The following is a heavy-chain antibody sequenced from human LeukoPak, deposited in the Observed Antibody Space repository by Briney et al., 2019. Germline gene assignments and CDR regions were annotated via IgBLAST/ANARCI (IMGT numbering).Heavy chain of an antibody. CDR3: ARHFKISYYDILTGYYQGYYYYMDV. V-gene: IGHV4-34*01. D-gene: IGHD3-9*01. J-gene: IGHJ6*03. Sequence: NPSETLSLTCTVSGDSIRSYYWSWIRQPPGKGLEWIGEINHSGSTNYNPSLKSRVTISVDTSKNQFSLKLSSVTAADTAVYYCARHFKISYYDILTGYYQGYYYYMDVWGKGTTVTISS. CDR2: INHSGST. CDR1: GDSIRSYY.